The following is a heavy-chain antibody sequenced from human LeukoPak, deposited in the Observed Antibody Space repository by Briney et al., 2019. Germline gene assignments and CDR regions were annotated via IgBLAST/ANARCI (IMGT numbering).Heavy chain of an antibody. CDR1: GYTFTGYY. D-gene: IGHD6-19*01. V-gene: IGHV1-2*02. Sequence: ASVTVSCTASGYTFTGYYMHWVRQAPGQGLEWMGWINPNSGGTNYAQKFQGRVTMTRDTSISTAYMELSRLRSDDTAVYYCARNLDDPGIAVAGTDYWGQGTLVTVSS. J-gene: IGHJ4*02. CDR2: INPNSGGT. CDR3: ARNLDDPGIAVAGTDY.